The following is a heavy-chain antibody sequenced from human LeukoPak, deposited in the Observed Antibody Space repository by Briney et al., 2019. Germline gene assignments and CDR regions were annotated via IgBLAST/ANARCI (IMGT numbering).Heavy chain of an antibody. Sequence: GGSLRLSCAASGFTFSSFAMSWVRQAPGKGLEWVSSISGSGGSTFYADSVKGRFTISRDNSKNTHYLHMSSLRAEDTAVYYDTTSETLGLAVWGQGPRSPSP. V-gene: IGHV3-23*01. CDR3: TTSETLGLAV. CDR1: GFTFSSFA. J-gene: IGHJ6*02. CDR2: ISGSGGST. D-gene: IGHD1-1*01.